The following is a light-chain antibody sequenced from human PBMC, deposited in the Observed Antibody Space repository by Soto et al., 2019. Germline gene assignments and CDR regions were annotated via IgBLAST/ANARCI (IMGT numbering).Light chain of an antibody. J-gene: IGLJ1*01. CDR2: EVS. CDR1: SSDVGGYNY. CDR3: SSYTSSSTYV. Sequence: QSALTQPASVSGSPGQSITISCTGTSSDVGGYNYVSWYQQHPGKAPKLMICEVSNRPSGVSNRFSGSKSGNTASLIISGLQAEDEADYYCSSYTSSSTYVFGTGTKVTVL. V-gene: IGLV2-14*01.